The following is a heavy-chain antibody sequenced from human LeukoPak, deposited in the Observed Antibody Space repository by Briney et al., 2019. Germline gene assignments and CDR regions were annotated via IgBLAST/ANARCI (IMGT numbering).Heavy chain of an antibody. CDR3: ARGSGTGWSHGADL. D-gene: IGHD6-19*01. J-gene: IGHJ5*02. CDR1: GYTFTAYY. CDR2: INTHIGGT. V-gene: IGHV1-2*02. Sequence: ASVKVSCTASGYTFTAYYMHWMRQAPGQGLEWVGWINTHIGGTFSADKFEGRVTMTRDTSTNTAYMELTSLRYDDTAMYYCARGSGTGWSHGADLWGQGTLVTVSS.